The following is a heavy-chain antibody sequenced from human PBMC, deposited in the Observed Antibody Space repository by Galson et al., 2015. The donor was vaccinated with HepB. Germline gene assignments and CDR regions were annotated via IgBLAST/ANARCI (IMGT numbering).Heavy chain of an antibody. J-gene: IGHJ6*02. D-gene: IGHD1-1*01. CDR3: VNFSGQTGTTGFHYKSGMDV. Sequence: SLRLSCAASGFTFSNHGMHWVRQAPGKGLEWVAIIWYDGSNKYYGDSVKGRFTVSRDNSKDTLYLQMSSLRVDDTAVYHCVNFSGQTGTTGFHYKSGMDVWGRGTTVIVSS. V-gene: IGHV3-30*02. CDR2: IWYDGSNK. CDR1: GFTFSNHG.